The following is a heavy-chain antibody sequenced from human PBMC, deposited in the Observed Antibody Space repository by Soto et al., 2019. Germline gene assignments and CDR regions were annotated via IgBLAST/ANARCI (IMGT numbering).Heavy chain of an antibody. CDR2: ISFSSTTI. CDR3: ARDNGMAGSFDP. V-gene: IGHV3-48*02. J-gene: IGHJ5*02. Sequence: LRLSCAASGFAFSTYSMNWVRQAPGKGLEWVSYISFSSTTIFYADSVRGRFTISRDNAKNSLYLQMNTPRDEDTAVYYCARDNGMAGSFDPWGQGTLVTVSS. CDR1: GFAFSTYS. D-gene: IGHD2-8*01.